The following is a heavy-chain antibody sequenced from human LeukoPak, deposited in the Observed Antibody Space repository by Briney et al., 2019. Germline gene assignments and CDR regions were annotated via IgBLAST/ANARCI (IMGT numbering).Heavy chain of an antibody. CDR1: GYTFTGNY. D-gene: IGHD1-14*01. J-gene: IGHJ3*02. Sequence: ASVKVSCKASGYTFTGNYMHWVRQAPGQGLEWMGWINPNSGGTNYAQKFQGRVTMTRDTSISTAYMELSRLRSDDTAVYYCARSTRTRTDAFDIWGQGTMVTVSS. V-gene: IGHV1-2*02. CDR3: ARSTRTRTDAFDI. CDR2: INPNSGGT.